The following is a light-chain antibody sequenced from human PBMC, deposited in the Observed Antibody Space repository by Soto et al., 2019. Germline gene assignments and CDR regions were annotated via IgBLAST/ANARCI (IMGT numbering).Light chain of an antibody. CDR2: GAS. CDR3: QQYGNSPGT. V-gene: IGKV3-20*01. J-gene: IGKJ1*01. Sequence: EIVLTQSPGTLSLSPGERATLSCRASQSVSSSYLAWYQQQPGQAPRLLIYGASIRATGIPDRFSGSGSGKYFTPTISRLEPEDFAVYYCQQYGNSPGTFGQGTKVEIK. CDR1: QSVSSSY.